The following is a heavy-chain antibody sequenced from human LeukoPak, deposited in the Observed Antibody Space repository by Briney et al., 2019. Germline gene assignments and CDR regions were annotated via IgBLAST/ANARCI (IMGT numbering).Heavy chain of an antibody. CDR1: GGSITNYQ. D-gene: IGHD3-16*01. CDR3: ARGGSYGNYAFDI. Sequence: ETLSLTCTVSGGSITNYQWSWIRQPPGKGLEWIGYIYTSGSTNYNPSLKSRVTISVDTSKNQFSLKLSSVTAADTAVYYCARGGSYGNYAFDIWGQGTMVTVSS. CDR2: IYTSGST. J-gene: IGHJ3*02. V-gene: IGHV4-4*09.